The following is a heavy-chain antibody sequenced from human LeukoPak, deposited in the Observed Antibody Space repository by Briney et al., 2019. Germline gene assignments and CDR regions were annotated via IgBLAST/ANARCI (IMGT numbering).Heavy chain of an antibody. J-gene: IGHJ4*02. CDR1: GFTFDDYA. D-gene: IGHD6-19*01. CDR3: AKDKAMAGFYYFDY. V-gene: IGHV3-9*01. CDR2: ITWNSVNI. Sequence: GRPLRLSCTTSGFTFDDYAMHWVRQVPGKGLEWVSGITWNSVNIGYADSVRGRFTISRDNAKNSLYLQMNSLRAEDTVLYYCAKDKAMAGFYYFDYWGQGTLVTVSS.